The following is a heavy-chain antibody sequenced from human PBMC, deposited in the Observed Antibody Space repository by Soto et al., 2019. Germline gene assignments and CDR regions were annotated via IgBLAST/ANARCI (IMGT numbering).Heavy chain of an antibody. Sequence: EVQLVESGGGLVQPGGSLRLSCAASGFPFTNYWMHWVRQVPGKGPVWVSRIKSDETTTDYADSVKGRFTISRDNAKNTVYLQMSSLRAEDTAVYYCARGLYLAYGQDYWGQGILVTVSP. J-gene: IGHJ4*02. CDR1: GFPFTNYW. CDR2: IKSDETTT. V-gene: IGHV3-74*01. D-gene: IGHD4-17*01. CDR3: ARGLYLAYGQDY.